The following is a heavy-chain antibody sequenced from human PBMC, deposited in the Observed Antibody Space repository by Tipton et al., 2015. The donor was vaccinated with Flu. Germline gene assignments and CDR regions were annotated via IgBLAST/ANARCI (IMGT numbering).Heavy chain of an antibody. CDR1: GGSISSHY. CDR3: ARDTVITMIQGDASDI. V-gene: IGHV4-4*07. Sequence: LRLSCTVSGGSISSHYWSWIRQPAGKGLEWIGRISSSGTTNFNPSLKSRVTMSVDTSKMQFSLKVTSVTAADTAIYYCARDTVITMIQGDASDIWGRGIMVSVSS. J-gene: IGHJ3*02. CDR2: ISSSGTT. D-gene: IGHD3-10*01.